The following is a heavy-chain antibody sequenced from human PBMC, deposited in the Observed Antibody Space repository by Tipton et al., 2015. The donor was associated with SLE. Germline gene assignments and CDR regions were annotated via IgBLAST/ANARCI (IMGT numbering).Heavy chain of an antibody. J-gene: IGHJ2*01. D-gene: IGHD3-22*01. Sequence: TLSLTCTVSGGSISSSSYYWSWIRQPPGKGLEWIGYIYYSGSTNYNPSLKSRVTISVDTSKNQFSLKLSSVTAADTAVYYCARFYYDSSGYYPDWYFDLWGRGTLVTVSS. V-gene: IGHV4-61*01. CDR2: IYYSGST. CDR1: GGSISSSSYY. CDR3: ARFYYDSSGYYPDWYFDL.